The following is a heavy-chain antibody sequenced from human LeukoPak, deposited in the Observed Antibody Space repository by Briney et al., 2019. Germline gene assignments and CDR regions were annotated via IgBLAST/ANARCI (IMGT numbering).Heavy chain of an antibody. CDR3: AKDRSGSYYVPGPPDY. V-gene: IGHV3-30*18. D-gene: IGHD1-26*01. J-gene: IGHJ4*02. CDR2: ISYDGSNK. Sequence: GGSPRLSCAASGFTFSSYGMHWVRQAPGKGLEWVAVISYDGSNKYYADSVKGRFTISRDNSKNTLYLQMNSLRAEDTAVYYCAKDRSGSYYVPGPPDYWGQGTLVTVSS. CDR1: GFTFSSYG.